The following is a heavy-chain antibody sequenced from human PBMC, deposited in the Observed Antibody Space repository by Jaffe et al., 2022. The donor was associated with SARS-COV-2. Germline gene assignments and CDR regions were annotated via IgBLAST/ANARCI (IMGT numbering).Heavy chain of an antibody. CDR1: GYTLTELS. V-gene: IGHV1-24*01. Sequence: QVQLVQSGAEVKKPGASVKVSCKVSGYTLTELSMHWVRQAPGKGLEWMGGFDPEDGETIYAQKFQGRVTMTEDTSTDTAYMELSSLRSEDTAVYYCATGGIVVVPASYYYYGMDVWGQGTTVTVSS. CDR3: ATGGIVVVPASYYYYGMDV. D-gene: IGHD2-2*01. CDR2: FDPEDGET. J-gene: IGHJ6*02.